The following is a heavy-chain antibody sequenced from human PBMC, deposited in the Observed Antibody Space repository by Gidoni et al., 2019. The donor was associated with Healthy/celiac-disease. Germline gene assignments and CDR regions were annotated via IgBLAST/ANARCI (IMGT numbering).Heavy chain of an antibody. CDR3: ARPTEAYCSGGSCPAAY. CDR1: GGSISSSSYY. J-gene: IGHJ4*02. D-gene: IGHD2-15*01. V-gene: IGHV4-39*01. Sequence: QLQLQESGPGLVKPSETLSLTCTVSGGSISSSSYYWGWIRQPPGKGLEWIGSIYYSGSTYYNPSLKSRVTISVDTSKNQFSLKLSSVTAADTAVYYCARPTEAYCSGGSCPAAYWGQGTLVTVSS. CDR2: IYYSGST.